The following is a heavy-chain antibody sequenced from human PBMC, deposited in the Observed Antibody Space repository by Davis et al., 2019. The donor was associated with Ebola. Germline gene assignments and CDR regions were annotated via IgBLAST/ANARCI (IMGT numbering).Heavy chain of an antibody. J-gene: IGHJ6*02. CDR2: IIPIFGTA. D-gene: IGHD2-8*01. V-gene: IGHV1-69*06. Sequence: SVKVSCKASGGTFSSYVISWVRQAPGQGLEWMGGIIPIFGTAKYAQKFQGRVTITADKSTSTAYMELSSLRAEDTAVYYCAKDWGMVYAMWRQDVWGQGTTVTVSS. CDR3: AKDWGMVYAMWRQDV. CDR1: GGTFSSYV.